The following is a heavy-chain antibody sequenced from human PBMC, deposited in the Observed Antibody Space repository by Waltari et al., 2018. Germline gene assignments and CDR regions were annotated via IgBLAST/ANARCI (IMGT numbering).Heavy chain of an antibody. V-gene: IGHV1-8*01. Sequence: QVQLVQSGAEVKKPGASVKVSCKASGYTFTSYDINWVRQATGQGLEWMGWMNPTSGNTGYALKFQGRVTMTRNTSVSTAYMELSSLRSEDTAVYYCARDEYYYDSSGYDADAFDIWGQGTMVTVSS. J-gene: IGHJ3*02. CDR1: GYTFTSYD. CDR3: ARDEYYYDSSGYDADAFDI. CDR2: MNPTSGNT. D-gene: IGHD3-22*01.